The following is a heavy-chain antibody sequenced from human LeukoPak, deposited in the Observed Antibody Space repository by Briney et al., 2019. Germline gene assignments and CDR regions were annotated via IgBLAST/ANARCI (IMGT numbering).Heavy chain of an antibody. V-gene: IGHV1-69*02. CDR2: IIPILGIA. J-gene: IGHJ6*03. CDR3: ARSSGSRYMDV. CDR1: GGTFSSYT. Sequence: SVKVSCKASGGTFSSYTISWVRQAPGQGLEWMGRIIPILGIANYAQKFQGRVTITADKSTSTAYMELSGLRSEDTAVYYCARSSGSRYMDVWGKGTTVTVSS. D-gene: IGHD6-25*01.